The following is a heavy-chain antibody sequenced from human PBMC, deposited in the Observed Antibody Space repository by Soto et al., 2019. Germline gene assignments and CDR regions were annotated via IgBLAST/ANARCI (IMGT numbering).Heavy chain of an antibody. CDR2: ISAYNGNT. Sequence: QVQLVQSGAEVKKPGASVKVSCKASGYTFTSYGISWVRQAPGQGLEWMGWISAYNGNTNYAQKLQGRVTMTTDASTSTAYMELRSLRSDDTAVYYCARVSPFLSTARGRHFDYWGQGTLVTVSS. CDR3: ARVSPFLSTARGRHFDY. CDR1: GYTFTSYG. D-gene: IGHD5-18*01. V-gene: IGHV1-18*01. J-gene: IGHJ4*02.